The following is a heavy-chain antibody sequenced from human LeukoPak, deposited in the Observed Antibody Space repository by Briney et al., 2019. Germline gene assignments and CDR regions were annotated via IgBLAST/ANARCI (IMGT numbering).Heavy chain of an antibody. CDR3: AGHPCGGDCYNYYYYMDV. V-gene: IGHV5-51*01. CDR1: GYSFTSYW. Sequence: GESLKISCKGSGYSFTSYWIGWVRQMPGKGLEWMGIIYPGDSDTRYSPSFQGQVTISADKSISTAYLQWSSLKASDTAMYYCAGHPCGGDCYNYYYYMDVWGKGTTVTVSS. J-gene: IGHJ6*03. D-gene: IGHD2-21*01. CDR2: IYPGDSDT.